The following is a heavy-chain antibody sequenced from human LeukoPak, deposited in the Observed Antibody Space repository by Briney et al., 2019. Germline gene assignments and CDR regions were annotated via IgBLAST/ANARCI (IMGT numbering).Heavy chain of an antibody. D-gene: IGHD6-13*01. CDR3: AKEAPPPYSSSWFGTRYFDY. V-gene: IGHV3-9*01. J-gene: IGHJ4*02. Sequence: PGGSLRLSCAASGFTFDDYAMHWVRQAPGKGLEWVSGISWNSGSIGYADFVKGRFTISRDNAKNSLYLQMNSLRAEDTALYYCAKEAPPPYSSSWFGTRYFDYWGQGTLVIVSS. CDR2: ISWNSGSI. CDR1: GFTFDDYA.